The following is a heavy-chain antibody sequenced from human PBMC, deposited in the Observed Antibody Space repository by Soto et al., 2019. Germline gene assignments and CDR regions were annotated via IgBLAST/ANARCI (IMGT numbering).Heavy chain of an antibody. CDR1: GGTFSSYA. CDR2: IIPIFGTA. V-gene: IGHV1-69*13. J-gene: IGHJ6*02. CDR3: ASTDYYYYYGMGV. Sequence: VASVKVSCKASGGTFSSYAISWVRQAPGQGLEWMGGIIPIFGTANYAQKFQGRVTITADESTSTAYMELSSLRSEDTAVYYCASTDYYYYYGMGVWGQGTTVTVSS.